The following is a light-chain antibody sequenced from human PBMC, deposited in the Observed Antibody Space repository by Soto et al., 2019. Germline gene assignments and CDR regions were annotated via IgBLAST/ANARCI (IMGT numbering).Light chain of an antibody. CDR1: QSVSSN. J-gene: IGKJ1*01. V-gene: IGKV3-15*01. CDR2: GAY. CDR3: QKYNNWPQT. Sequence: VVTEVSATLFVCPGVKATLSWRASQSVSSNLAWYQQKPGQAHRLIIYGAYTRATGRTARFSGSGSGTEFTLPISSLLSEDFAVYYCQKYNNWPQTCGQGTKGDIK.